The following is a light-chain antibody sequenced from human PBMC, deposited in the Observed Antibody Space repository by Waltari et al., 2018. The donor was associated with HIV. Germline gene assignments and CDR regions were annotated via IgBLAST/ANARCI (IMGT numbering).Light chain of an antibody. CDR3: ASWDSDLSAVV. Sequence: QSVLTQPPSVSAAPGQKVTISCSGRSSNIGNSYVSWYQHLPGTAPRLLIYDHKPRPSGIPDRFSGSKSGTSATLDITGLQNGDEADYYCASWDSDLSAVVFGGGTRLTGL. J-gene: IGLJ3*02. V-gene: IGLV1-51*01. CDR1: SSNIGNSY. CDR2: DHK.